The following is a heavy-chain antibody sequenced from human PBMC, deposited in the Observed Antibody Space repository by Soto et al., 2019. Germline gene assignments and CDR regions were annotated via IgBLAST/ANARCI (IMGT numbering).Heavy chain of an antibody. Sequence: GASVKVSCKASGCTFSSYAISWVRQAPGQGLEWMGGIIPIFGTANYAQKFQGRVTITADESTSTAYMELSSLRSEDTAVYYCASGRLYDILTGYCWFDPWGQGTLVTVSS. V-gene: IGHV1-69*13. D-gene: IGHD3-9*01. J-gene: IGHJ5*02. CDR2: IIPIFGTA. CDR3: ASGRLYDILTGYCWFDP. CDR1: GCTFSSYA.